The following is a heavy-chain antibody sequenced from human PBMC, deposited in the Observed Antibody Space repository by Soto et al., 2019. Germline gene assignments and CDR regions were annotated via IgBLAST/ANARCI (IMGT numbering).Heavy chain of an antibody. V-gene: IGHV3-23*01. Sequence: EVQLLESGGGLVQPGGSLRLSCAASGFTFSTNSMTWVRQAPGKGLEGVCGISGGGDSTHYADSVKGRFTISRDNSKNMVYLQMNSLTADDTAVYFCSKWDGYGDQWGQGTLVTVSS. J-gene: IGHJ5*02. D-gene: IGHD5-12*01. CDR3: SKWDGYGDQ. CDR1: GFTFSTNS. CDR2: ISGGGDST.